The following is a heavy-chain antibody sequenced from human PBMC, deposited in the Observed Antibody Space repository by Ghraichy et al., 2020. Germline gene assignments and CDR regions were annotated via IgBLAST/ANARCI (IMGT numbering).Heavy chain of an antibody. Sequence: GGSLRLSCAASGFTFSSYGMHWVRQAPGKGLEWVAVIWYAGSNKYYADSVKGRFTISRDNSKNTLYLQMNSLRAGDTAVYYCARGYGTFDYYYAMDVWGQGTTVTVSS. CDR3: ARGYGTFDYYYAMDV. CDR1: GFTFSSYG. J-gene: IGHJ6*02. V-gene: IGHV3-33*01. D-gene: IGHD4-17*01. CDR2: IWYAGSNK.